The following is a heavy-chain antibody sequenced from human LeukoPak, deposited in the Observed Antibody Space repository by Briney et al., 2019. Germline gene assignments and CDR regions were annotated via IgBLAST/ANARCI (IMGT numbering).Heavy chain of an antibody. V-gene: IGHV3-48*03. J-gene: IGHJ6*04. CDR1: GFTFSSYE. CDR3: ARGDYYYYYGMDV. Sequence: GGSLRLSCAASGFTFSSYEMNWVRQTPGKGLEWVSYISSSGSTIYYADSVKGRFTISRDNAKNSLYLQMNSLRAEDTAVYYCARGDYYYYYGMDVWGKGTTVTVSS. CDR2: ISSSGSTI.